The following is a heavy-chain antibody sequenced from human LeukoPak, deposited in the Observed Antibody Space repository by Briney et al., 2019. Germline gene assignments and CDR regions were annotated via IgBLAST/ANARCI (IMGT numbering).Heavy chain of an antibody. V-gene: IGHV5-51*01. D-gene: IGHD6-13*01. Sequence: GAALQISCKGSGYCFTSYWICWGRQMPGKGLEWMGIIYPGDSDTRYSPSFQGQVTISADKSISTAYLQWSSLKASDTAMYYCECSSSWCSYYDGMDVWGEGATVTVSS. CDR2: IYPGDSDT. CDR3: ECSSSWCSYYDGMDV. CDR1: GYCFTSYW. J-gene: IGHJ6*04.